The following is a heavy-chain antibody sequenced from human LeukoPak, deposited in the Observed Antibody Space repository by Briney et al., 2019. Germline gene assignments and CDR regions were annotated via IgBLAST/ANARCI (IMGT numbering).Heavy chain of an antibody. V-gene: IGHV4-34*01. CDR2: INHSGST. Sequence: SETLSLTCAVCGGSFSGYYWSWIRQPPGKGLEWIGEINHSGSTNYNPSLKSRVTISVDTSKNQFSLKLSSVTAADTAVYYCSTSGGSSGYSESLDYWGQGTLVTVSS. J-gene: IGHJ4*02. CDR1: GGSFSGYY. D-gene: IGHD3-22*01. CDR3: STSGGSSGYSESLDY.